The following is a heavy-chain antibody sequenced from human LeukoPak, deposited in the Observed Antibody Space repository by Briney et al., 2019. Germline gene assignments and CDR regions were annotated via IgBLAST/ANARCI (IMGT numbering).Heavy chain of an antibody. J-gene: IGHJ4*02. CDR3: VKAPLRGYYFWSGLSSFDC. CDR1: GFNFSSYP. D-gene: IGHD3-3*01. Sequence: GGSLRLSCAASGFNFSSYPMTWVRQAPGEGLEWVSTISRSGDTSFYADSVKGRFTISRDSSRNTLYLQMNSLTAEDTTVYYCVKAPLRGYYFWSGLSSFDCWGQGTLVTVSS. V-gene: IGHV3-23*01. CDR2: ISRSGDTS.